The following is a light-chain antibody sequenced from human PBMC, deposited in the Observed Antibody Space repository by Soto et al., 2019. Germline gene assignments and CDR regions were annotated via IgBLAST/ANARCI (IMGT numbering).Light chain of an antibody. CDR1: RSVGDY. CDR3: QQRNYWHVT. Sequence: VLTQSPAPLSLSPGERATLSCRATRSVGDYLAWYQQKRGQAPRLLIYGESNRATGIPDMFSGSGSGKDFTLTISSLEHEDFEVYYCQQRNYWHVTFGQGTRLEIK. J-gene: IGKJ5*01. V-gene: IGKV3D-11*02. CDR2: GES.